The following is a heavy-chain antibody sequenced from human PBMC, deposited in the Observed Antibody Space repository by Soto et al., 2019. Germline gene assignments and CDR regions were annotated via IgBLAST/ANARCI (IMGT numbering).Heavy chain of an antibody. CDR2: ISHNGST. V-gene: IGHV4-30-2*01. J-gene: IGHJ5*02. CDR3: AMIPAP. CDR1: GGSISSGGYS. D-gene: IGHD2-21*01. Sequence: QLQLQESGSGLVKPSQTLSLTCAVSGGSISSGGYSWSWIRQPPGKGLERIGYISHNGSTYYNSSLKSRVTLSVDSSKNLFSLKPRSVTAADTAVYYRAMIPAPWGPGTLVTVSS.